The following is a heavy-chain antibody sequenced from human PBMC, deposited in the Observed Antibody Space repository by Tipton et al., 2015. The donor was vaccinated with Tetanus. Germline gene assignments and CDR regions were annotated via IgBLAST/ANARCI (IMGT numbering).Heavy chain of an antibody. Sequence: SLRLSCVGSGFNFSTNSMNWVRQAPGKGLEWIAYISSGSSIIFYADAVRGRFFISRDNTKNSLSLQMNSLKDDDTAVYYCARSAHFASWYDWGPGILVTVSS. J-gene: IGHJ4*02. CDR3: ARSAHFASWYD. D-gene: IGHD6-13*01. CDR1: GFNFSTNS. CDR2: ISSGSSII. V-gene: IGHV3-48*02.